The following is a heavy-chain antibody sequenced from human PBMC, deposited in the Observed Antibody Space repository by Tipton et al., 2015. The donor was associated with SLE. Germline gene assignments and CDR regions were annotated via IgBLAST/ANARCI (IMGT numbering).Heavy chain of an antibody. J-gene: IGHJ4*02. D-gene: IGHD3-16*01. Sequence: TLSLTCTVSGGSISSSSYYWGWIRQPPGKGLEWIGYIYYSGSTNYNPSPKSRVTISVDTSKNQFSLKLSSVTAADTAVYYCARGVPFDYWGQGTLVTVSS. CDR3: ARGVPFDY. CDR2: IYYSGST. V-gene: IGHV4-61*05. CDR1: GGSISSSSYY.